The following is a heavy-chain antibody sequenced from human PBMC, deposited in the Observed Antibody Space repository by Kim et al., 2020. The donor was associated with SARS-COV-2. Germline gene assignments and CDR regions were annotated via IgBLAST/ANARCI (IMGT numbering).Heavy chain of an antibody. J-gene: IGHJ4*02. D-gene: IGHD2-15*01. CDR1: GIFVGGIY. CDR3: AAAPNEHFLDF. CDR2: IYSSGST. V-gene: IGHV3-53*01. Sequence: GGSLRLSCAASGIFVGGIYMSWVRQAPGKGLEWVSIIYSSGSTYYADSVKGRFTISRDNSKNTLYLQMNILRVEDTAVYFCAAAPNEHFLDFWGPGTLVTVSS.